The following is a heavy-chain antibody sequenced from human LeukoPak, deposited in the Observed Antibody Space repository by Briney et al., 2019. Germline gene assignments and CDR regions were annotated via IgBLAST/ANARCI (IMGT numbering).Heavy chain of an antibody. J-gene: IGHJ4*02. D-gene: IGHD3-22*01. CDR3: AKIPYYDSSGDY. Sequence: PGGSLRLSCAASGFTFSSYAMSWVRQAPGKGLEWVSGISGSGGSTYYADSVKGRFTIPRDNSKNTLYLQMNSLRAEDTAVYYCAKIPYYDSSGDYWGQGTLVTVSS. V-gene: IGHV3-23*01. CDR1: GFTFSSYA. CDR2: ISGSGGST.